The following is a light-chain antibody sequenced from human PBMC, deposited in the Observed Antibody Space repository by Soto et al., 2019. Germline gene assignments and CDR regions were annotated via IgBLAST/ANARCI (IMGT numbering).Light chain of an antibody. V-gene: IGLV1-44*01. Sequence: QSVLTQPPSESGTPGQRVTISCSGSSSNIGSNTVNWYQQLPGTAPKLLIYSNNQRPSGVPDRFSGSKSGTSASLAISGLQSEDDADYYCAAWDDSLLWVFGGGIKLTVL. CDR3: AAWDDSLLWV. J-gene: IGLJ3*02. CDR1: SSNIGSNT. CDR2: SNN.